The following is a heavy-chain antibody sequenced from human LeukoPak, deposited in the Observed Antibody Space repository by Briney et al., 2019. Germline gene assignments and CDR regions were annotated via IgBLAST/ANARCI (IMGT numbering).Heavy chain of an antibody. D-gene: IGHD2-15*01. CDR3: ARGRLYCSGGSCSNWFDP. CDR2: IYTSGST. V-gene: IGHV4-61*02. J-gene: IGHJ5*02. CDR1: GGSISSGNYY. Sequence: PSETLSLTCTVSGGSISSGNYYWNWIRQPAGKGLEWIGRIYTSGSTNYNPSLKSRVTISVDTSKNQFSLKLSSVTAADTAVYYCARGRLYCSGGSCSNWFDPWGQGTLVTVSS.